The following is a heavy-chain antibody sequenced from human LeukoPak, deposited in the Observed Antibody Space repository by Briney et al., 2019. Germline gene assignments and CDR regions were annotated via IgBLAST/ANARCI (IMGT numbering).Heavy chain of an antibody. Sequence: GGSLRLSCAASGFTFSSYAMSWVRQAPGKGLEWVSAISGSGGSTYYADSVKGRFTISRDNSKNTLYLQMNSLRAEDTAVYYCARGAPFYSSGYNYYYYGMDVWGQGTTVTVSS. CDR2: ISGSGGST. D-gene: IGHD3-22*01. J-gene: IGHJ6*02. CDR3: ARGAPFYSSGYNYYYYGMDV. V-gene: IGHV3-23*01. CDR1: GFTFSSYA.